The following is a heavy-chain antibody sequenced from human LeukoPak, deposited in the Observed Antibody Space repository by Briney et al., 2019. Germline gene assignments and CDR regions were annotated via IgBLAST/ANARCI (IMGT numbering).Heavy chain of an antibody. CDR1: GYTFTSYG. V-gene: IGHV1-18*01. D-gene: IGHD2-2*02. Sequence: GASVKVSCKASGYTFTSYGISWVRQAPGQGLEWMGWISAYNGNTNYAQKLQGRVTMTTDTSTSTAYMELRSLRSDDTAVYYCAREVGYCSSTSCYNTWFDPWGQGILVTVSS. CDR3: AREVGYCSSTSCYNTWFDP. J-gene: IGHJ5*02. CDR2: ISAYNGNT.